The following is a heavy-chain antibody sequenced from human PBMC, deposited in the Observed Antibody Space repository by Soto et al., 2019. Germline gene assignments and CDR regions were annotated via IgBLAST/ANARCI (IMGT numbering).Heavy chain of an antibody. J-gene: IGHJ4*02. V-gene: IGHV3-30*18. CDR2: ISHHGLKE. Sequence: QVQMVESGGGVVRPGRSLRLSCVASGFTFRDYGMHWVSQAPGKGLEWVAGISHHGLKEHYADSVKGRFTISRDNSKKTVYLQLNSLRGDDTAVYYCAKSSGGSSSVGMDYWGPGTLVTVSS. CDR1: GFTFRDYG. CDR3: AKSSGGSSSVGMDY. D-gene: IGHD6-6*01.